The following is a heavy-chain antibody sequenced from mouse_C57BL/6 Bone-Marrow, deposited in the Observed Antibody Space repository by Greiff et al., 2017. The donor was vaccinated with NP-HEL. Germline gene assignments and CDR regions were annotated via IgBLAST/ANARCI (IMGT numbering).Heavy chain of an antibody. J-gene: IGHJ3*01. Sequence: EVHLVESGGGLVQPGGSMKLSCVASGFTFSNYWMNWVRQSPEKGLEWVAQIRLKSDNYATHYAESVKGRFTISRDDSKSSVYLQMNNLRAEDTGIYYCTYNWDLAWFAYWGQGTLVTVSA. D-gene: IGHD4-1*01. CDR2: IRLKSDNYAT. V-gene: IGHV6-3*01. CDR3: TYNWDLAWFAY. CDR1: GFTFSNYW.